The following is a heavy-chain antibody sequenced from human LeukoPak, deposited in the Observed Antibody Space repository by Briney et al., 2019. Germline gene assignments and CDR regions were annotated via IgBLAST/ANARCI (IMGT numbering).Heavy chain of an antibody. CDR3: ARGKRTLNNGAFDI. V-gene: IGHV4-59*01. CDR1: GGSISSYY. CDR2: IYYSGST. D-gene: IGHD1/OR15-1a*01. J-gene: IGHJ3*02. Sequence: PSETLSLTCTVSGGSISSYYWSWIRQPPGKGLEWIGYIYYSGSTNYNPSLKSRVTISVDTSKNQFSLKLSSVTAADTAVYYCARGKRTLNNGAFDIWGQGTMVTVSS.